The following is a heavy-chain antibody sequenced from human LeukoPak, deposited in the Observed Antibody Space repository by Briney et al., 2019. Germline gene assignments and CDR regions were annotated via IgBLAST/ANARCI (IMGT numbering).Heavy chain of an antibody. CDR3: AKGYNYCSSTSCYRMGKGGWFDP. D-gene: IGHD2-2*02. V-gene: IGHV3-30*18. CDR2: ISYDGSNK. J-gene: IGHJ5*02. Sequence: GGSLRLSCAASGFTFSSYGMHWVRQAPGKGLEWVAVISYDGSNKYYADSVKGRFTISRDNSKNTLYLQMNSLRAEDTAVYYCAKGYNYCSSTSCYRMGKGGWFDPWGQGTLVTVSS. CDR1: GFTFSSYG.